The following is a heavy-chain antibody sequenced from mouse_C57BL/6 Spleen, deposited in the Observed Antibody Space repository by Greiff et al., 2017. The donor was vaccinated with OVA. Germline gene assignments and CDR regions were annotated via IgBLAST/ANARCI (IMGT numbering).Heavy chain of an antibody. V-gene: IGHV1-20*01. CDR1: GYSFTGYF. Sequence: EVKVVESGPELVKPGDSVKISCKASGYSFTGYFMNWVMQSHGKSLEWIGRINPYNGDTFYNQKFKGKATLTVDKSSSTAHMELRSLTSEDSAVYYCAREDYSNPWFAYWGQGTLVTVSA. J-gene: IGHJ3*01. CDR3: AREDYSNPWFAY. CDR2: INPYNGDT. D-gene: IGHD2-5*01.